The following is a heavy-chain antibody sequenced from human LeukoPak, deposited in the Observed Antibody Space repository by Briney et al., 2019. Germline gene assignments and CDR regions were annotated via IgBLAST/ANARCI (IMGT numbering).Heavy chain of an antibody. CDR1: GFTFSSYR. V-gene: IGHV3-7*01. CDR2: IKQDGSGK. CDR3: ARGNACDY. Sequence: AGGSLRLSCAASGFTFSSYRMTWVCQALGKGLEWVANIKQDGSGKYYVDSVKGRFTISRDNAKNSLYLQMSSLRAEDTAVYYCARGNACDYWGQGTLVTVSS. D-gene: IGHD2-2*01. J-gene: IGHJ4*02.